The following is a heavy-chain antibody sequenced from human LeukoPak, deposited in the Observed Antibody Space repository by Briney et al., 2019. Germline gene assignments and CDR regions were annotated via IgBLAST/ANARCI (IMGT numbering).Heavy chain of an antibody. V-gene: IGHV1-8*01. D-gene: IGHD2-15*01. CDR1: VYTGTSYD. CDR2: MNLNSGKR. J-gene: IGHJ5*02. Sequence: ASVKVSCKSSVYTGTSYDFNWGWQATGQGLEWMGWMNLNSGKRGYAQKFQGRVTKTRNTFISTAYMELSSLRSEVTAVYYCARDQDIVVVVAALRQREMGGFDPWGQGTLVTVSS. CDR3: ARDQDIVVVVAALRQREMGGFDP.